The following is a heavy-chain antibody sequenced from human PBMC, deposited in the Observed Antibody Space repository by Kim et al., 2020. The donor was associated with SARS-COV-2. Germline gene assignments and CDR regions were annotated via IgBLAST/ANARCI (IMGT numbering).Heavy chain of an antibody. CDR1: GYSFTSYW. V-gene: IGHV5-51*01. D-gene: IGHD4-17*01. Sequence: GESLKISCKGSGYSFTSYWIGWVRQMPGKGLEWMGIIYPGDSDTRYSPSFQGQVTISADKSISTAYLQWSSLKASDTAMYYCARHDYGDRAQYYYYGMDVWGQGTTVTVSS. J-gene: IGHJ6*02. CDR2: IYPGDSDT. CDR3: ARHDYGDRAQYYYYGMDV.